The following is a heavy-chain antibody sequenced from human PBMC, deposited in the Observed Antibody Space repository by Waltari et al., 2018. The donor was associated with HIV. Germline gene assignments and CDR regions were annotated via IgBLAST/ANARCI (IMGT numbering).Heavy chain of an antibody. CDR3: ATDYGDYDVAY. Sequence: QVHLVPSGAEVKKPGASVKVSCTASGYTFATYAINGVRQATGQGLEWMGWMNPNSGNTGYAQKFQGRVTMTRNTSISTAYMELSSLRSEDTAVYYCATDYGDYDVAYWGQGTLVTVSS. J-gene: IGHJ4*02. V-gene: IGHV1-8*01. D-gene: IGHD4-17*01. CDR1: GYTFATYA. CDR2: MNPNSGNT.